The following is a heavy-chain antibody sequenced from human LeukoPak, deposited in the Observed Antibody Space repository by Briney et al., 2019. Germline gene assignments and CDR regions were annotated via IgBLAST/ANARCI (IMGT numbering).Heavy chain of an antibody. CDR2: ISGYNGNT. CDR1: GYTLTELS. Sequence: GASLKVSCKVSGYTLTELSMHWVRQAPGKGLEWMGWISGYNGNTNYAQKLQGRVTMTTDTSTSIVYMELRSLRSDDTAVYYCARVRHQYSSSWDNAFDIWGQGTMVTVSS. J-gene: IGHJ3*02. V-gene: IGHV1-18*01. CDR3: ARVRHQYSSSWDNAFDI. D-gene: IGHD6-13*01.